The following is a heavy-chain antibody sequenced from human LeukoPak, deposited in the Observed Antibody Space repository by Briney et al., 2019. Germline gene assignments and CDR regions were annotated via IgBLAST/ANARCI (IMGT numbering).Heavy chain of an antibody. D-gene: IGHD1-26*01. CDR1: GFTFSSYE. J-gene: IGHJ4*02. CDR2: ITSSGSTI. Sequence: GGSLRLSCAASGFTFSSYEMNWVRQAPGKGLEWISYITSSGSTIYYADSVKGRFTISRDNAKNSLYLQMNSLRAEDTAVYYCARGDGGAAGYDYWGQGTLVTVSS. V-gene: IGHV3-48*03. CDR3: ARGDGGAAGYDY.